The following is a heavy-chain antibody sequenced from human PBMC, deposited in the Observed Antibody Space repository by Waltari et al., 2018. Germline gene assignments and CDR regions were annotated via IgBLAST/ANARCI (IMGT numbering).Heavy chain of an antibody. V-gene: IGHV1-2*02. CDR3: VRGVSEADVNIKPPPN. Sequence: QEQLVQSGAEVKKPGASVKVSCKASGNTFTGYYMHWVRQAPGQGLGCLGWMNPKTGDTVSAPKFQGRVTMTRDTSITTAYMELNGLTSDDTAVYYVVRGVSEADVNIKPPPNWGQGTLVTVSS. CDR2: MNPKTGDT. D-gene: IGHD2-15*01. J-gene: IGHJ4*02. CDR1: GNTFTGYY.